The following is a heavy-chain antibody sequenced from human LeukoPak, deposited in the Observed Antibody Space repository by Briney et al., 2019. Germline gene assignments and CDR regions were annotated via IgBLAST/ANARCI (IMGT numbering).Heavy chain of an antibody. Sequence: GGSLRLSCAGSGFTFSSYAMHWVRQAPGKGLEWVAVISYDGSKKYYADSVEGRFPISRDNSMKTLYLQMNSLRTEDTAIYYCARELRWQFDYWGQGTLVTVSS. J-gene: IGHJ4*02. CDR1: GFTFSSYA. V-gene: IGHV3-30*04. CDR2: ISYDGSKK. D-gene: IGHD4-23*01. CDR3: ARELRWQFDY.